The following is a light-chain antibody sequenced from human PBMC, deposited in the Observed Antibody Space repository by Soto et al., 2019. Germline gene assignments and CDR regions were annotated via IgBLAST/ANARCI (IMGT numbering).Light chain of an antibody. CDR1: QGISSY. Sequence: VIWMTQSPSLLSASTGDRVTISCRMSQGISSYLAWYQQKPGKAPGLLIYGASTRSSGIPARFSGSGSGTEFTLTISSLQSEDFAVYYCQQYNNWPPITFGQGTRLEIK. CDR3: QQYNNWPPIT. J-gene: IGKJ5*01. CDR2: GAS. V-gene: IGKV1D-8*03.